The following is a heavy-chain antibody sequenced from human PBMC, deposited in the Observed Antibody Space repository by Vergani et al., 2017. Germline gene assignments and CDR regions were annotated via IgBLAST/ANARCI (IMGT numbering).Heavy chain of an antibody. D-gene: IGHD3-10*01. V-gene: IGHV4-34*01. CDR2: INHSGST. Sequence: QVQLQQWGAGLLKPSETLSLTCAVYGGSFSGYYWSWIRQPPGKGLEWIGEINHSGSTNYNPSLKSRVTISVDTSKNQLSLKLSSVTAADTAVYYCARASRYYYGSGSLSLGYWGQGTLVTVSS. J-gene: IGHJ4*02. CDR3: ARASRYYYGSGSLSLGY. CDR1: GGSFSGYY.